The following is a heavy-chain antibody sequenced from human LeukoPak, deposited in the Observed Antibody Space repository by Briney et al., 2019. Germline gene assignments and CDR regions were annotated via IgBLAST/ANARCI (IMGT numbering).Heavy chain of an antibody. V-gene: IGHV3-23*01. CDR1: GFTFSNNA. CDR3: AKVRGGITMVRGVTDYFDY. D-gene: IGHD3-10*01. J-gene: IGHJ4*02. Sequence: GGSLRLSCAASGFTFSNNAMTWVRQAPGKGLEWVSAISGSGGSTYYADSVKGRFTISRDNSKNTLYMQMNSLRAEDTAVYYCAKVRGGITMVRGVTDYFDYWGQGTLVTVSS. CDR2: ISGSGGST.